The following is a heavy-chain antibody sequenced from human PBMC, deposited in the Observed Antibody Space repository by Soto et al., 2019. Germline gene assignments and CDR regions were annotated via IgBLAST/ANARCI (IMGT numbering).Heavy chain of an antibody. CDR3: ARAPTNYDILTGYYRPDYYYGMDV. Sequence: SETLSLTCAVSGGSISSGGYAWSWIRQPPGKGLEWIGYIYHSGSTYYNPSLKSRVTISVDRSKNQFSLKLSSVTAADTAVYYCARAPTNYDILTGYYRPDYYYGMDVWGQGTTVTVSS. CDR1: GGSISSGGYA. D-gene: IGHD3-9*01. CDR2: IYHSGST. V-gene: IGHV4-30-2*01. J-gene: IGHJ6*02.